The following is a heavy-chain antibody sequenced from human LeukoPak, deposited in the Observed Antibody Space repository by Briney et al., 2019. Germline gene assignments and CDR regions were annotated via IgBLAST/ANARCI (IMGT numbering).Heavy chain of an antibody. CDR2: ISAYNGNT. CDR3: ARHYCGGDCYLYYYYGMEV. V-gene: IGHV1-18*01. Sequence: ASVKVSCKASGYTFTSYGISWVRQAPGQGLEWMGWISAYNGNTNYAQKLQGRVTMTTDTSTSTAYMEMRSLRSDDTAVYYCARHYCGGDCYLYYYYGMEVWGQGTTVTVSS. D-gene: IGHD2-21*02. J-gene: IGHJ6*02. CDR1: GYTFTSYG.